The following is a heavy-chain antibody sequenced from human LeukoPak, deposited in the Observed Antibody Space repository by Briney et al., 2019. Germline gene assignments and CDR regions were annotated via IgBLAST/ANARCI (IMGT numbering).Heavy chain of an antibody. D-gene: IGHD3-10*01. CDR3: ARHYGGSGSLQFDY. CDR2: IYYTGTT. V-gene: IGHV4-39*01. J-gene: IGHJ4*02. CDR1: GGSITSTNYY. Sequence: SETLSLTCTVSGGSITSTNYYWSWVRQPPGQGLEWIASIYYTGTTHYSSSLKSRVTISMDTSKKQFSLKLRSETAADTAVYYCARHYGGSGSLQFDYWGQGTLVTVSS.